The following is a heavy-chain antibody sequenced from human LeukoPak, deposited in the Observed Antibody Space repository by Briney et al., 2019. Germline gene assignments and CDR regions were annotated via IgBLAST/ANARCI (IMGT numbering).Heavy chain of an antibody. V-gene: IGHV4-34*01. CDR3: ARLGATVTTNAFDI. Sequence: LRLSCTASGFTFGDYAMSWIRQPPGKGLEWIGEINHSGSTNYNPSLKSRVTISVDTSKNQFSLKLSSVTAADTAVYYCARLGATVTTNAFDIWGQGTMVTVSS. CDR2: INHSGST. D-gene: IGHD4-17*01. CDR1: GFTFGDYA. J-gene: IGHJ3*02.